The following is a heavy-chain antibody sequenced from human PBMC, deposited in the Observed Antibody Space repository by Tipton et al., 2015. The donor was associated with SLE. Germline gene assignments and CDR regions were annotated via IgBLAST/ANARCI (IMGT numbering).Heavy chain of an antibody. CDR1: GGSISGHGYF. CDR2: IYYAGST. Sequence: TLSLTCTVSGGSISGHGYFWGWIRQPPGKGLEWIGSIYYAGSTYYNPSLNSRVTMSVDTSENQFSLKLNSVTAADTAVYYCARDFPPYSATPGFDVWGQGTMVTVPS. J-gene: IGHJ3*01. CDR3: ARDFPPYSATPGFDV. D-gene: IGHD2-2*01. V-gene: IGHV4-39*02.